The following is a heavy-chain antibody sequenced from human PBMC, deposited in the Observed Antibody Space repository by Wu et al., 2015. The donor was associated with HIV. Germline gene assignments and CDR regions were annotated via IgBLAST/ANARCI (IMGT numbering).Heavy chain of an antibody. J-gene: IGHJ4*02. D-gene: IGHD2-2*01. CDR2: INPNSGGT. CDR3: ARLSTIVVVPAATSHFDY. CDR1: GYTFTGYY. V-gene: IGHV1-2*02. Sequence: QVQLVQSGAEVKKPGASVKVSCKASGYTFTGYYMHWVRQAPGQGLEWMGWINPNSGGTNYAQKFQGRVTMTRDTSISTAYMELSRLRSDDTAVYYCARLSTIVVVPAATSHFDYWGQGTLVTVSS.